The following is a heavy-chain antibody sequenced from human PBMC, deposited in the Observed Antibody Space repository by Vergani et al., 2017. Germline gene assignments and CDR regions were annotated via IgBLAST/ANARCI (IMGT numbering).Heavy chain of an antibody. J-gene: IGHJ4*03. D-gene: IGHD3-3*01. Sequence: VQLVESGGGLVQPGGSLRLSCAASGFTFSSYSMHWVRQAPGKGLEWVAVIWYDGSNKYYADSVKGRFTISRDNSKNTLYLQMNSLRAEDTAVYYCARDRRYYDFWSGYQEDKFDYWGQGTTVTVSS. CDR2: IWYDGSNK. V-gene: IGHV3-33*08. CDR3: ARDRRYYDFWSGYQEDKFDY. CDR1: GFTFSSYS.